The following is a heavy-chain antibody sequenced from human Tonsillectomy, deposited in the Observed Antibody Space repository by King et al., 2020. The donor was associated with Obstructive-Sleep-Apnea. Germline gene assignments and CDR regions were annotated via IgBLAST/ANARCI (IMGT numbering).Heavy chain of an antibody. CDR3: ARDAYCSSTSVYAGWFDP. J-gene: IGHJ5*02. D-gene: IGHD2-2*01. CDR1: GFTFSSYW. CDR2: IKQDGSEK. V-gene: IGHV3-7*03. Sequence: VQLVESGGGLVQRGGSLRRSCAASGFTFSSYWMSWVRQAPGKGLEWLANIKQDGSEKYYVDSVKGRFTISRDNAKNSLYLQMNSLRAEDTAVYYCARDAYCSSTSVYAGWFDPWGQGTLVTVSA.